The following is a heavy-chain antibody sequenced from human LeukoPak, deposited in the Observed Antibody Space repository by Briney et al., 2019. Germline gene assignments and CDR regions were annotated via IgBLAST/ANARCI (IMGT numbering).Heavy chain of an antibody. CDR1: GYTFTGYY. J-gene: IGHJ6*03. D-gene: IGHD5-18*01. Sequence: GASVKVSCKASGYTFTGYYIHWVRQAPGQGLEWMGWINPNSGGTNYAQKFQGRVTMTRDTSIRTAYMELSSLRSEDTAVYYCARGGGYSYGYLDYYYYMDVWGKGTTVTVSS. V-gene: IGHV1-2*02. CDR3: ARGGGYSYGYLDYYYYMDV. CDR2: INPNSGGT.